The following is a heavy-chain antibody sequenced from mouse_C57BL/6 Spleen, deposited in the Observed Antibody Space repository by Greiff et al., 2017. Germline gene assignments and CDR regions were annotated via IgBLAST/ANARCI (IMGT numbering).Heavy chain of an antibody. J-gene: IGHJ3*01. Sequence: VQLQQSGAELVRPGASVTLSCKASGYTFTDYEMHWVKQTPVHGLEWIGVIDPETGGTAYNQKFKGKATLTVDKSSSTAYMELSSLTSEDSDVYACESPAPGSAWFAYWGKGTLVTVSA. CDR2: IDPETGGT. V-gene: IGHV1-15*01. CDR1: GYTFTDYE. CDR3: ESPAPGSAWFAY. D-gene: IGHD1-1*01.